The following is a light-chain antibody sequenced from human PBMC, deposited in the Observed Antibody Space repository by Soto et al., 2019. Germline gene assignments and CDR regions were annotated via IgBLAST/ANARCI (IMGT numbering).Light chain of an antibody. Sequence: EIVLTHSPVTLSLSPGERATLSCTASQSITNNYLAWYQQKPGQAPRLLIYGASSRATGIPDRFSGSGSGTDFALTISRLEPEDFAVYYCQQYGSSPATFGGGTKVDIK. CDR2: GAS. J-gene: IGKJ4*01. CDR3: QQYGSSPAT. CDR1: QSITNNY. V-gene: IGKV3-20*01.